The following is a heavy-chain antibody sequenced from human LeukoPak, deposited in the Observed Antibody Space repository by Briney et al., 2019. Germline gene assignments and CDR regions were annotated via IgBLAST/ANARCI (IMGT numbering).Heavy chain of an antibody. CDR1: GFTFSSYA. D-gene: IGHD3-10*01. CDR2: ISGSGGST. V-gene: IGHV3-23*01. J-gene: IGHJ5*02. Sequence: GGSLRLSCATSGFTFSSYAMSWVRQAPGKGLEWVSAISGSGGSTYYADSVKGRFTISRDNSKNTLYLQMNSLRAEDTAVYYCAKASGFDNWFDPWGQGTLVTVSS. CDR3: AKASGFDNWFDP.